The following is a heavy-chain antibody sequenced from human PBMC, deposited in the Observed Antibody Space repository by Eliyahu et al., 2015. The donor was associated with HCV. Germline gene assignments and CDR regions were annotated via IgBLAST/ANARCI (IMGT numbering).Heavy chain of an antibody. CDR1: GFXXXXYA. V-gene: IGHV3-23*01. D-gene: IGHD5-12*01. J-gene: IGHJ4*02. CDR3: AKDQDIVATISAYEY. Sequence: EAQLLESGGGLVQPGGSLRXSXXASGFXXXXYAMSWVRQXPGKGLEWVSVISGDTDTTYYADSVKGRFTISRDNSKNTLYLQMNSLRAEDTAVYYCAKDQDIVATISAYEYWGQGTLVTVSS. CDR2: ISGDTDTT.